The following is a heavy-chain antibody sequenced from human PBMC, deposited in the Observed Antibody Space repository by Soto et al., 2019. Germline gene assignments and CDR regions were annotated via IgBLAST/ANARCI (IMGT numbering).Heavy chain of an antibody. D-gene: IGHD1-1*01. CDR2: ISGSGGST. CDR3: AKRATGTYFDY. CDR1: GFTLSSFG. J-gene: IGHJ4*02. V-gene: IGHV3-23*01. Sequence: PGGSLRLSCAASGFTLSSFGMSWVRQAPGKGLEWVSVISGSGGSTYYADSVKGRFTISRDNSKNTLYLQMNSLRAKDTAVYYCAKRATGTYFDYWGQGTLVTVSS.